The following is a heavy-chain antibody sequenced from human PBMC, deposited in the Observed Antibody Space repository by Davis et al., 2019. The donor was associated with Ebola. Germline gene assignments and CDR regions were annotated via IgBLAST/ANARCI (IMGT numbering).Heavy chain of an antibody. V-gene: IGHV3-30*18. D-gene: IGHD6-6*01. CDR3: AKDSSSSGYYYYGMDV. CDR2: ISYDGSNK. Sequence: PGGSLRLSCAASGFTFSSYGMHWVRQAPGKGLEWVAVISYDGSNKYYADSVKGRFTISRDNAKNSLYLQMNSLRAEDTALYYCAKDSSSSGYYYYGMDVWGQGTTVTVSS. J-gene: IGHJ6*02. CDR1: GFTFSSYG.